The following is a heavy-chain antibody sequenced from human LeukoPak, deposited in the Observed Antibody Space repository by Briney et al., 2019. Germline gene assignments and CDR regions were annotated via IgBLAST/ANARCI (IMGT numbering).Heavy chain of an antibody. Sequence: GASVKVSCKASGYTFTGYHMHWVRQAPGQGLEWMGWIDPNSGGTNYVQKFQGRVTMSRDTSINTAYMELSRLRSDDTAVYYCAGDTGRDGYSFDYWGQGTLVTVSS. CDR1: GYTFTGYH. V-gene: IGHV1-2*02. J-gene: IGHJ4*02. CDR3: AGDTGRDGYSFDY. D-gene: IGHD5-24*01. CDR2: IDPNSGGT.